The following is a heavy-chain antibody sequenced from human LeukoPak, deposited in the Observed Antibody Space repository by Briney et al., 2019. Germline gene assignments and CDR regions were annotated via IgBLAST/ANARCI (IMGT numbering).Heavy chain of an antibody. Sequence: GSLRLSCAASGFMFRTYGMHWVRQAPGKGLEWMAFVRDDGSTKYYGDPVKGRFTISRDNSKSTLYLQMNSLRAEDTAVYFCARTVSSSWGFLDSWGQGTLVTVSS. CDR2: VRDDGSTK. CDR3: ARTVSSSWGFLDS. D-gene: IGHD6-6*01. V-gene: IGHV3-30*02. J-gene: IGHJ4*02. CDR1: GFMFRTYG.